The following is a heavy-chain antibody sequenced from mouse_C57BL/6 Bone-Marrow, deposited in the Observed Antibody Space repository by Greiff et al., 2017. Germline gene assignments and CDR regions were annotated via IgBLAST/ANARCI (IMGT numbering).Heavy chain of an antibody. CDR2: IYPGSGNT. D-gene: IGHD2-4*01. CDR1: GYSFTSYY. CDR3: ASYDYVSY. J-gene: IGHJ2*01. V-gene: IGHV1-66*01. Sequence: QVHVKQSGPELVKPGASVKISCKASGYSFTSYYIHWVKQRPGQGLEWIGWIYPGSGNTKYNEKFKGKATLTADTSSSTAYMQLSSLTSEDSAVYYCASYDYVSYWGQGTTLTVSS.